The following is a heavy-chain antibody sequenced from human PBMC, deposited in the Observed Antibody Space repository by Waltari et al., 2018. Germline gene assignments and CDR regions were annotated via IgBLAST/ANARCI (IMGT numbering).Heavy chain of an antibody. CDR2: ISYKGAT. D-gene: IGHD5-12*01. CDR3: ATYIGASLGTAAFDV. J-gene: IGHJ3*01. V-gene: IGHV4-39*01. Sequence: QLQLQESGPGLVKPSETLSLTCSVSVVSITTNRHYWGWIRQPPGQGLEWIGTISYKGATYSGPSLRSRVTISRDTSKNQLSLKLGSVTAADTAFYYCATYIGASLGTAAFDVWGQGTMVTVSS. CDR1: VVSITTNRHY.